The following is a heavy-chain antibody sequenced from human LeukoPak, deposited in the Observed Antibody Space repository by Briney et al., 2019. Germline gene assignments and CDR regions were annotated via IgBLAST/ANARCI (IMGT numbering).Heavy chain of an antibody. V-gene: IGHV5-10-1*01. J-gene: IGHJ4*02. CDR1: GYSFTSYW. D-gene: IGHD5-12*01. CDR2: IDPSDSYT. Sequence: PGESLKISCKGSGYSFTSYWISWVRQMPGKGLEWMGRIDPSDSYTNYSPSFQGHVTISADKSISTAYLQWSSLKASDTAMYHCARRGGDSGYEDYFDYWGQGTLVTVSS. CDR3: ARRGGDSGYEDYFDY.